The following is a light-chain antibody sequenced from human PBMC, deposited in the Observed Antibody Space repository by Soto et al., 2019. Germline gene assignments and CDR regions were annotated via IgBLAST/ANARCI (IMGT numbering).Light chain of an antibody. V-gene: IGKV3-11*01. CDR3: QQRRNCHWT. CDR2: DAS. J-gene: IGKJ1*01. CDR1: SSVSTY. Sequence: EIVLTQSPGTLSLSPGERATLSCRASSSVSTYLAWYQQKPGQAPRLLIYDASNRATGIPARFSGSGSGTDYTLTISSLEPEDFAVYYCQQRRNCHWTFGQGTKVEIK.